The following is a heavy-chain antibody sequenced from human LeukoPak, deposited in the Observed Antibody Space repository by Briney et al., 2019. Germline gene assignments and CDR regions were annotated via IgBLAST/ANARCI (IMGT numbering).Heavy chain of an antibody. D-gene: IGHD3/OR15-3a*01. J-gene: IGHJ4*02. CDR2: IYPSGST. CDR1: GDSLSRGSYY. CDR3: ARQSTDFCFDY. Sequence: PSETLSIICSVSGDSLSRGSYYWTWIWQPAGRGPEWIGHIYPSGSTNCNASLKSRVTMSIDTSNNQFSLKLSSVTAADTAVYYCARQSTDFCFDYWGQGTLVTVSS. V-gene: IGHV4-61*09.